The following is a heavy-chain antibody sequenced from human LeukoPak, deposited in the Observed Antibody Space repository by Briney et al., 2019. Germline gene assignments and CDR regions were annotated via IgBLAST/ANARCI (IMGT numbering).Heavy chain of an antibody. CDR1: GGTFGSYA. CDR3: ARVFARGGEISGSYYYY. J-gene: IGHJ4*02. CDR2: IIPMFGRA. V-gene: IGHV1-69*05. Sequence: PGASVKVSCKASGGTFGSYAISWVRQAPGQGPEWMGGIIPMFGRANYAQKFQGRITITTEESTSTAYMELSSLRSEDTAMYYCARVFARGGEISGSYYYYWGQGTLVTVSS. D-gene: IGHD1-26*01.